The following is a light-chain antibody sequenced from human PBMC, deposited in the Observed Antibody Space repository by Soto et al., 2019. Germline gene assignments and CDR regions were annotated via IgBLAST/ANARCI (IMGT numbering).Light chain of an antibody. CDR3: QYFNGAPYG. Sequence: DIQMTQSPSSLSASVGDRVTITCRASKAISNFVAWYQQKPGKSPTLLISEASTLQSGVPSRFSGRGSGTDFTLTISSLQPEDFATYFCQYFNGAPYGFGQGTKLAVK. CDR2: EAS. J-gene: IGKJ2*03. V-gene: IGKV1-27*01. CDR1: KAISNF.